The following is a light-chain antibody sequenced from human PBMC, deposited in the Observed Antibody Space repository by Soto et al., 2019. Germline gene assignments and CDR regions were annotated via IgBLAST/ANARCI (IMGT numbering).Light chain of an antibody. J-gene: IGKJ1*01. CDR3: QQHGSSPET. Sequence: EIALTQSPGTLSLSPGARATLSCRASQSVSSKYLAWYQQKPGQAPGLLIYGASSRATRRPDRLSGSGCCRCFTLTISRREPEECAVYYCQQHGSSPETFGQGTKVDI. CDR1: QSVSSKY. CDR2: GAS. V-gene: IGKV3-20*01.